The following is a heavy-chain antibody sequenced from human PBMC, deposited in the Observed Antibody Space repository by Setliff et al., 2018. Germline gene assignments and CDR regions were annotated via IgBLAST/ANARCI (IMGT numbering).Heavy chain of an antibody. CDR3: VREGYSEYFQD. D-gene: IGHD1-1*01. CDR1: GDSISSRTYY. CDR2: MYFSGST. Sequence: SETLSLTCTVSGDSISSRTYYWGWIRQPPGKGLEWIGSMYFSGSTYYNPSLKSRVSISVDTSKNQLSLTLSSVTAADTAVYYCVREGYSEYFQDWGRGTLVTVSS. J-gene: IGHJ1*01. V-gene: IGHV4-39*07.